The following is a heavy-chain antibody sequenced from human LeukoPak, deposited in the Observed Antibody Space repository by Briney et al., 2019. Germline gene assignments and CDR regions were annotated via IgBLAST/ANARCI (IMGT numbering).Heavy chain of an antibody. CDR2: ISAYNGNT. D-gene: IGHD5-12*01. CDR3: ARVGSVDIVATTDYYYYGMDV. J-gene: IGHJ6*02. CDR1: GYTFTSYG. Sequence: ASVKVSCKASGYTFTSYGMSWVRQAPGQGLEWMGWISAYNGNTNYAQKLQGRVTMTTDTSTSTAYMELRSLRSDDTAVYYCARVGSVDIVATTDYYYYGMDVWGQGTTVTVSS. V-gene: IGHV1-18*01.